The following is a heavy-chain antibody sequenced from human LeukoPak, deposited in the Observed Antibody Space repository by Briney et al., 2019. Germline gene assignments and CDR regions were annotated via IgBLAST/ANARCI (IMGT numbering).Heavy chain of an antibody. D-gene: IGHD7-27*01. J-gene: IGHJ4*02. Sequence: GGSLRLSCAASRFTFSTYWTSWVRQAPGKGLEWVANTNQGGTEKYYVDSVKGRFTISRDNAKNSLYLQMNSLRAEDTAVYYCARENWGSFDYWGQGTLVTVSS. CDR2: TNQGGTEK. CDR1: RFTFSTYW. CDR3: ARENWGSFDY. V-gene: IGHV3-7*01.